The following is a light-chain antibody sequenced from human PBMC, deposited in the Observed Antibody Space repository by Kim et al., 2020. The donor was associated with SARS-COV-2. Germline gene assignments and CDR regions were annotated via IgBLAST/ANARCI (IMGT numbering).Light chain of an antibody. CDR1: QSVSSY. CDR3: QQYNNWPRT. CDR2: GAS. V-gene: IGKV3-15*01. J-gene: IGKJ1*01. Sequence: IVITQSPATLSVSPGERATLSCRASQSVSSYLAWYQQKPGQAPRLLIYGASTRATGIPARFSGSGSGTEFTLTISSLQSGDFAVYYCQQYNNWPRTFGEGTKVDIK.